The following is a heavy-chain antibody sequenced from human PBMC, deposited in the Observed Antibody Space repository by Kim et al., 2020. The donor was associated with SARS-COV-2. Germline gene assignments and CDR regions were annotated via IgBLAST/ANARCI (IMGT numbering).Heavy chain of an antibody. J-gene: IGHJ4*02. CDR3: ARRRPFGVVIIDY. CDR2: IYYSGST. CDR1: GGSISSSSYY. Sequence: SETLSLTCTVSGGSISSSSYYWGWIRQPPGKGLEWIGSIYYSGSTYYNPSLKSRVTISVDTSKNQFSLKLSSVTAADTAVYYCARRRPFGVVIIDYWGQGTLVTVSS. V-gene: IGHV4-39*01. D-gene: IGHD3-3*01.